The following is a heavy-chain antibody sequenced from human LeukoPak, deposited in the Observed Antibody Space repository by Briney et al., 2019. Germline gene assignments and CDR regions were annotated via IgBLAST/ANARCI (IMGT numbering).Heavy chain of an antibody. D-gene: IGHD3-10*01. CDR3: ARDGDYYGSGSYFDY. V-gene: IGHV3-53*01. J-gene: IGHJ4*02. CDR2: IYSVGST. CDR1: GFTVSSNY. Sequence: GGSLRLSCAASGFTVSSNYMSWVRQAPGKGLEWVSVIYSVGSTYYADSVKGRFTISRDNSKNTLYLQMNSLRAEDTAVYYCARDGDYYGSGSYFDYWGQGTLVIVSS.